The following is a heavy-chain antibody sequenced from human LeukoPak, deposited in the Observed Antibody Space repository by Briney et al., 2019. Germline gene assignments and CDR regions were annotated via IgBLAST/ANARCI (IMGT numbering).Heavy chain of an antibody. D-gene: IGHD3-10*01. Sequence: GGSLRLSCAASGFTFSGHFMSWVRQAPGKGLEWVANINQDGSEKYYVESVKGRFTISRDNARDSLYLQMNSPRAEDTAVYYCARAEYYYGSGTTLGVDWGQGTLVTVSS. V-gene: IGHV3-7*01. J-gene: IGHJ4*02. CDR3: ARAEYYYGSGTTLGVD. CDR2: INQDGSEK. CDR1: GFTFSGHF.